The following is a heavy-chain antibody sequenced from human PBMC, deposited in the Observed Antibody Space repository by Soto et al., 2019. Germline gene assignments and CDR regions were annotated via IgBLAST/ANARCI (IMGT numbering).Heavy chain of an antibody. J-gene: IGHJ5*02. CDR3: ARDQNCSGGSCYSASWFDP. Sequence: SETLSLTCTVSGGSISSYYWSWIRQPPGKGLERIRYIYYSGRTNYNPSHKSRVTISVDTTKNQIPIKKRSITTADTAVYYCARDQNCSGGSCYSASWFDPWGQGTLVT. CDR1: GGSISSYY. V-gene: IGHV4-59*01. D-gene: IGHD2-15*01. CDR2: IYYSGRT.